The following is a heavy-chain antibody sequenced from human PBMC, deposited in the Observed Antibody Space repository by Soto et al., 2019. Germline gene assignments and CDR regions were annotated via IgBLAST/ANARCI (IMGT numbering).Heavy chain of an antibody. CDR2: INAGNGNT. CDR1: GYTFTSYA. Sequence: ASVKVSCKASGYTFTSYAMHWVRQAPGQRLEWMGWINAGNGNTKYSQKFQGRVTITRDTSASTAYMELSSLRSEDTAVYYCASNGVLGDNDGIWFDYWGQGTLVTVSS. CDR3: ASNGVLGDNDGIWFDY. V-gene: IGHV1-3*01. J-gene: IGHJ4*02. D-gene: IGHD3-10*01.